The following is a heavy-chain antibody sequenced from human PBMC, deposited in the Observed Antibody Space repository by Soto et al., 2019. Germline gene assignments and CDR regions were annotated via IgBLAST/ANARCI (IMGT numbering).Heavy chain of an antibody. D-gene: IGHD3-10*01. CDR1: GYTFTGYY. CDR3: ARIDVSGSYYTNWFDP. J-gene: IGHJ5*02. V-gene: IGHV1-2*04. Sequence: GASVKVSCKASGYTFTGYYMHWVRQAPGQGLEWMGWINPNSGGTNYAQKFQGWVTMTRDTSISTAYMELSRLRSDDTAVYYCARIDVSGSYYTNWFDPWGQGTLVTVSS. CDR2: INPNSGGT.